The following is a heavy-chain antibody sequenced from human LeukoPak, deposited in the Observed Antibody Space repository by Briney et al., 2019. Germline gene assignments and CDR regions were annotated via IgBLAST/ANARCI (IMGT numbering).Heavy chain of an antibody. CDR2: IIPVYGTP. CDR3: ARDSSGYPVGYFEH. J-gene: IGHJ1*01. CDR1: GGPFSRLA. D-gene: IGHD3-22*01. Sequence: ASVKVSCKASGGPFSRLAFSWVRQAPGQGLEWMGGIIPVYGTPNYAQSFQGRVTITTEDSTSTGYMELSSLTSEDTAIYYCARDSSGYPVGYFEHWGQGTLVTVSS. V-gene: IGHV1-69*05.